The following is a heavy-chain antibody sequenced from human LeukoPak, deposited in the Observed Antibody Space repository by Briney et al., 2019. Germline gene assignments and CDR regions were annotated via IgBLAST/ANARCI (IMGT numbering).Heavy chain of an antibody. Sequence: GGSLRLSCAASGSRFSDYYMTWIRQAPGKGLEWVSAITTSGATTYYADSVKGRFTISRDNSKNMLYLQMNSLRAEDTAVYYCAKDPGWFDSWGQGTLVTVSS. J-gene: IGHJ5*01. V-gene: IGHV3-23*01. CDR3: AKDPGWFDS. CDR1: GSRFSDYY. CDR2: ITTSGATT.